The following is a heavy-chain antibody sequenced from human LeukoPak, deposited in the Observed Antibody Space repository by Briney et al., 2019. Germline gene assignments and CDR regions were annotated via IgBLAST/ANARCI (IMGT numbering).Heavy chain of an antibody. CDR2: IYYSGST. V-gene: IGHV4-39*01. CDR1: GGSISSSSYY. J-gene: IGHJ4*02. CDR3: AGLLYSSSWYWVYFDY. Sequence: PSETLSLTCTVSGGSISSSSYYWGWIRQPPGKGLEWIGSIYYSGSTYYNPSLKSRVTISVDTSKNQFSLKLSSVTAADTAVYYCAGLLYSSSWYWVYFDYWGQGTLVTVSS. D-gene: IGHD6-13*01.